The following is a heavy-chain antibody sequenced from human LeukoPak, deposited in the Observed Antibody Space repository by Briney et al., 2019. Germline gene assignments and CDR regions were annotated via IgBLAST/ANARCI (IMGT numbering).Heavy chain of an antibody. J-gene: IGHJ4*02. CDR2: ISGSGGST. Sequence: GGSLRLSCAASGFTFSSYAMSWVRQAPGKGLEWVSAISGSGGSTYYADSVKGRFTISRDNAKNSLYLQMNSLRAEDTAVYYCARADSEYSSGIDSDYWGQGTLVTVSS. CDR1: GFTFSSYA. CDR3: ARADSEYSSGIDSDY. V-gene: IGHV3-23*01. D-gene: IGHD6-19*01.